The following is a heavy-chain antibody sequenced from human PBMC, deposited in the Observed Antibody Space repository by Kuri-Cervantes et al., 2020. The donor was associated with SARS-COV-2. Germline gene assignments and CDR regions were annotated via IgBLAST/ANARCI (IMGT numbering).Heavy chain of an antibody. V-gene: IGHV3-30*18. CDR1: GFNFSRTD. CDR2: ISYDGSNK. Sequence: GESLKISCTASGFNFSRTDMHWVRQAPGKGLEWVAVISYDGSNKYYADSVKGRFTISRDNSKNTLYLQMNSLRAEDTAVYYCAKDLRLLWFGELLYWGQGTLVTVSS. J-gene: IGHJ4*02. CDR3: AKDLRLLWFGELLY. D-gene: IGHD3-10*01.